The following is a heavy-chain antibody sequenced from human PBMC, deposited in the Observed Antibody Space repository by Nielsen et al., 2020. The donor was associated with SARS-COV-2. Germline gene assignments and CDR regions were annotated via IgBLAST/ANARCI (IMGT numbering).Heavy chain of an antibody. J-gene: IGHJ4*02. Sequence: SETLSLTCTVPGGSFSSYYWSWIRQPPGKGLEWIGEINLSGSTNYNPSLKSRVTISVDTTKNQFSLKLSTVTGADTAVYYYASIRSSRTTIDYWGQGTLVTVSS. V-gene: IGHV4-34*01. CDR3: ASIRSSRTTIDY. D-gene: IGHD1-14*01. CDR2: INLSGST. CDR1: GGSFSSYY.